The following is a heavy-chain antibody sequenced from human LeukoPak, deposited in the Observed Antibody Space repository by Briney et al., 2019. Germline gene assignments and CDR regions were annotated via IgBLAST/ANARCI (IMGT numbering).Heavy chain of an antibody. J-gene: IGHJ4*02. CDR2: ISGSGGST. CDR1: GFTFSSYA. D-gene: IGHD3-3*01. V-gene: IGHV3-23*01. CDR3: AKDRNDFWSGYFGY. Sequence: PGGSLRLSCAASGFTFSSYAMSWVRQAPGKGLEWVSAISGSGGSTYYAGSVKGRFTISRDNSKNTLYLQMNSLRAEDTAVYYCAKDRNDFWSGYFGYWGQGTLVTVSS.